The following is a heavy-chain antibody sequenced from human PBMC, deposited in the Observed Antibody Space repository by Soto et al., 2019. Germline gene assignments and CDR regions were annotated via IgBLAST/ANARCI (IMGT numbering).Heavy chain of an antibody. CDR3: ATDGFNKPGYYYGLGV. CDR1: VFSFSNHG. J-gene: IGHJ6*02. Sequence: QVRLVESGGGVVQPGGSLRLSCAASVFSFSNHGMHWVRQAPGKGLEWVAAIWSDASNKYYADSGKGRFTISRDNSKNTLYLQMNTLRAEDTAVYYCATDGFNKPGYYYGLGVWGQGTTVTVSS. D-gene: IGHD6-25*01. CDR2: IWSDASNK. V-gene: IGHV3-33*03.